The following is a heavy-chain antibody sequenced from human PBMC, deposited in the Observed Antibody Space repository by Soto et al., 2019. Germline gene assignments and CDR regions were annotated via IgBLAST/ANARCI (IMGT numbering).Heavy chain of an antibody. V-gene: IGHV4-59*11. CDR3: ARANWYSEY. J-gene: IGHJ4*02. CDR2: IYYTGST. Sequence: QVHLQESGPGQVKPSETLTLTCTVSGGSINNHYWSWIRQPPGEGLEWIGYIYYTGSTNYNPSLKSRVTMSVDTSKNQFSLNLASLTAADTAIYYCARANWYSEYWGQGTLVTVSS. D-gene: IGHD7-27*01. CDR1: GGSINNHY.